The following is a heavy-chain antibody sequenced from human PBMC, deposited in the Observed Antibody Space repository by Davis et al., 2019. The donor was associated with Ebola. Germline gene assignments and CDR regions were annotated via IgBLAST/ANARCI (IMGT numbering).Heavy chain of an antibody. CDR2: INPNSGGT. Sequence: AASVTVSCKASGYTFTGYYMHWVRQAPGQGLEWMGWINPNSGGTNYAQKFQGWVTMTRDTSISTAYMKLSRLRSDDTAVYYCARDGYCSGGSCYYFDYWGQGTLVTVSS. CDR3: ARDGYCSGGSCYYFDY. J-gene: IGHJ4*02. D-gene: IGHD2-15*01. CDR1: GYTFTGYY. V-gene: IGHV1-2*04.